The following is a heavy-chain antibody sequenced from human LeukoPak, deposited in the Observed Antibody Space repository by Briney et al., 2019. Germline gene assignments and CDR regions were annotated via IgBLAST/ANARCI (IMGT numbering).Heavy chain of an antibody. CDR1: GGSVNSYY. D-gene: IGHD3-10*01. Sequence: PSETLSLTCSVSGGSVNSYYWSWIRQPAGKGLEWIGRFYTSGSTDYNPSLKSRLTMSVDTSKNQFSLNLSSVTAADTAVYYCARDSRDPSLWFGELLSPPDCWGQGTPVTVSS. V-gene: IGHV4-4*07. CDR3: ARDSRDPSLWFGELLSPPDC. CDR2: FYTSGST. J-gene: IGHJ4*02.